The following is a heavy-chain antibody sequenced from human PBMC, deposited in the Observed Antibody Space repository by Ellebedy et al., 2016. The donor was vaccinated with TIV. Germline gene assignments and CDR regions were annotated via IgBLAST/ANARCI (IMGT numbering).Heavy chain of an antibody. V-gene: IGHV1-69*13. CDR3: ARVSPQAKRYWYFDL. D-gene: IGHD4/OR15-4a*01. Sequence: ASVKVSCKASGGTFSSYAISWVRQAPGQGLEWMGGIIPIFGTANYAQKFQGRVTITADESTSTAYMELRSLRSEDTAVYYCARVSPQAKRYWYFDLWGRGTLVTVSS. J-gene: IGHJ2*01. CDR2: IIPIFGTA. CDR1: GGTFSSYA.